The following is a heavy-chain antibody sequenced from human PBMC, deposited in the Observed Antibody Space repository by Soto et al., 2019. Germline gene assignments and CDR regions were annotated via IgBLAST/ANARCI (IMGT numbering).Heavy chain of an antibody. D-gene: IGHD5-12*01. CDR3: ARGDMLGTASYGMDV. J-gene: IGHJ6*02. Sequence: EVQLVESGGGLVKPGESLTLSCAASGFTFSIYSMDWVRQAPGKGVEWVSSINSRSVYIYYADSVRGRFTISRDNAKNSLYLHMSSLRTEDTAVYFCARGDMLGTASYGMDVWGQGTTVTVSS. V-gene: IGHV3-21*02. CDR2: INSRSVYI. CDR1: GFTFSIYS.